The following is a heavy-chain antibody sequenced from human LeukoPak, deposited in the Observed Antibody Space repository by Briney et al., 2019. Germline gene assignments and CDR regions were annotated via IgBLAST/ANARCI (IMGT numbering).Heavy chain of an antibody. D-gene: IGHD3-22*01. V-gene: IGHV3-21*01. CDR2: ISSSSSYI. CDR3: ARDRRGDYYDSSYWYFDL. J-gene: IGHJ2*01. Sequence: PGRSLRLSCAASGFTFSSYSMNWVRQAPGKGLEWVSSISSSSSYIYYADSVKGRFTISRDNAKNSLYLQMNSLRAEDTAVYYCARDRRGDYYDSSYWYFDLWGRGTLVTVSS. CDR1: GFTFSSYS.